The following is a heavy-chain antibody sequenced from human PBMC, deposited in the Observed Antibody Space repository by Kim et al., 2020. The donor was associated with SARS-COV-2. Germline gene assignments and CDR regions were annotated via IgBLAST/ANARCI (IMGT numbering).Heavy chain of an antibody. CDR1: GDSVSSNSAA. V-gene: IGHV6-1*01. J-gene: IGHJ4*02. CDR2: TYYRSKWYN. CDR3: ARGAVAGTGQLDTYFDY. D-gene: IGHD6-19*01. Sequence: SQTLSLTCAISGDSVSSNSAAWNWIRQSPSRGLEWLGRTYYRSKWYNDYAVSVKSRITINPDTSKNQFSLQLNSVTPEDTAVYYCARGAVAGTGQLDTYFDYGGQGALVTVSS.